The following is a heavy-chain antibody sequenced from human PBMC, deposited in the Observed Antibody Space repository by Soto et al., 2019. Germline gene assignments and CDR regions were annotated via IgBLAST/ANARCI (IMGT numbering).Heavy chain of an antibody. CDR1: GGSFSGYY. V-gene: IGHV4-34*01. CDR2: INHSGST. J-gene: IGHJ4*02. D-gene: IGHD3-10*01. CDR3: AREGEIRDGFDY. Sequence: QVQLQQWGAGLLKPSETLSLTCAVYGGSFSGYYWSWIRQPPGKGLEWIGEINHSGSTNYNPSLKSRVTISVDTSKNQFSLKLSSVTAADTAVYYCAREGEIRDGFDYWGQGTLVTVSS.